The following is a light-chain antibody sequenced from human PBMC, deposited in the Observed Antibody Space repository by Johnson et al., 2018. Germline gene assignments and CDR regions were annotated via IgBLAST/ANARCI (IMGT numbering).Light chain of an antibody. Sequence: QSVLTQPPSVSAAPGQKVTISCSGSSSNIGNNYVSWYQQLPGTAPKLLIYENNKRPSGIPDRFSGSKSGTSATLGITGLQTGDEADYYCGTWDSSLCSGNVIGTGPKVTVL. J-gene: IGLJ1*01. V-gene: IGLV1-51*02. CDR1: SSNIGNNY. CDR3: GTWDSSLCSGNV. CDR2: ENN.